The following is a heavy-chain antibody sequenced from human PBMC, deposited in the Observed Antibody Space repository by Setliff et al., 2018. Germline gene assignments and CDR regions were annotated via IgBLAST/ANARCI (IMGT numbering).Heavy chain of an antibody. CDR3: ARDRLRYFDWLLCTAIDY. V-gene: IGHV3-7*01. J-gene: IGHJ4*02. CDR2: IKQDGSEK. D-gene: IGHD3-9*01. Sequence: PGGSLRLSCAASGFTFSSYWMSWVRQAPGKGLEWVANIKQDGSEKYYVDSVKGRFTISRDNAKNSLYLQMNSLRAEDTAVYYCARDRLRYFDWLLCTAIDYWGQGTLVTVSS. CDR1: GFTFSSYW.